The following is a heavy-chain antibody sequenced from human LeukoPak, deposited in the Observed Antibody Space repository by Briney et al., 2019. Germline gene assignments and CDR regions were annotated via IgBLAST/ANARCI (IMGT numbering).Heavy chain of an antibody. CDR2: INPSGNT. Sequence: SETLSLTCAVYGESFSGFQWSWIRQPPGKALEWIGEINPSGNTTNNPSLQSRVTISVDTSKNQFSLKLRSVTAADTAVYYCARHQTKSAVLQWFGGLDYWSQGSLVTVSS. V-gene: IGHV4-34*01. CDR1: GESFSGFQ. CDR3: ARHQTKSAVLQWFGGLDY. D-gene: IGHD3-10*01. J-gene: IGHJ4*02.